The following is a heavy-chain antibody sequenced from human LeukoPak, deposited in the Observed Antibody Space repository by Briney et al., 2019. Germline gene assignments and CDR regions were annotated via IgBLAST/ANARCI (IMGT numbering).Heavy chain of an antibody. V-gene: IGHV3-72*01. CDR1: GFTFSDNY. D-gene: IGHD6-13*01. J-gene: IGHJ4*02. Sequence: GGSLRLSCTASGFTFSDNYMDWVRQAPGKGLEWVGRIRKKGNGYSTEYAASVTGRFTISRDDSRNSLFLQVNSLKTEDTAVYYCARGRYSDWRGIDYWGQGTLVTVSS. CDR2: IRKKGNGYST. CDR3: ARGRYSDWRGIDY.